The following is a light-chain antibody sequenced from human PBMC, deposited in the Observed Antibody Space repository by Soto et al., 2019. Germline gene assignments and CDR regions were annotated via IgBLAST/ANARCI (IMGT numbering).Light chain of an antibody. CDR2: TTS. Sequence: DIQMTQSPSTLSASVGGRVTITCRASQSISRYLNWYQQKPGKAPKLLIYTTSNLQSGVPSRFSGSGSGTDFTLTIISLQPEDFATYYCQQSYSAPWTFGQGTKVDIK. CDR1: QSISRY. CDR3: QQSYSAPWT. J-gene: IGKJ1*01. V-gene: IGKV1-39*01.